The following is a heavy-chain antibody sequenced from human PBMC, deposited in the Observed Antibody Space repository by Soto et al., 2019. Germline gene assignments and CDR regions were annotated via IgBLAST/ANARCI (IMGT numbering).Heavy chain of an antibody. CDR1: GFTFSNYA. CDR3: AKTPEGAALPSLAY. Sequence: EVQLLESGGGLVQPGGSLRLSCAASGFTFSNYAMTWVRQAPGKGLEWVSAISGSSGITYYADSVKGRFTISRDTSKDPLFLQMNSLRAADTAVYYCAKTPEGAALPSLAYGGQGTLFTVSS. D-gene: IGHD1-26*01. CDR2: ISGSSGIT. J-gene: IGHJ4*02. V-gene: IGHV3-23*01.